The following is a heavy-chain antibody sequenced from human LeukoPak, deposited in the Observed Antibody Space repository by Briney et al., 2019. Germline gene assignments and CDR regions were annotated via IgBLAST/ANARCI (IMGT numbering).Heavy chain of an antibody. Sequence: GGSLRLSCAASRFTFSSYWMSWVRQAPGKGLEWVANIKEDESEKYYADSVKGRFTISRDNAENSLYLQMNSLRAEDTAIYYCANEGGGAFDIWGRGTMVTVSS. V-gene: IGHV3-7*01. CDR3: ANEGGGAFDI. J-gene: IGHJ3*02. CDR1: RFTFSSYW. CDR2: IKEDESEK.